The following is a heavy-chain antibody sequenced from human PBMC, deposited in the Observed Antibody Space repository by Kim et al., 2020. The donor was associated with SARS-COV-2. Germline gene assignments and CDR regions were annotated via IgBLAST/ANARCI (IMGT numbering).Heavy chain of an antibody. J-gene: IGHJ4*02. CDR3: AKDRHSTIVVVPADAKKDY. Sequence: GGSLRLSCAASGFTFSSYAMSWVRQAPGKGLEWVSAISGSGGSTYYADSVKGWFTISRDNSKNTLYLQMNSLRAEDTAVYYCAKDRHSTIVVVPADAKKDYWGQGTLVTVSS. CDR1: GFTFSSYA. CDR2: ISGSGGST. V-gene: IGHV3-23*01. D-gene: IGHD2-2*01.